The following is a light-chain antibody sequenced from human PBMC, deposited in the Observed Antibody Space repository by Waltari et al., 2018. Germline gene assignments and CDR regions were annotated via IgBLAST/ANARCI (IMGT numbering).Light chain of an antibody. CDR2: DAS. J-gene: IGKJ2*01. CDR3: QQRSSWTPHT. Sequence: EIVLTQSPATLSLSPGETATLSCRASQSVGTYLPWYQQKPGQAPRLLIYDASNRATGIPDRFRGSGSGTDFTLTISSLESEDFALYYCQQRSSWTPHTFGQGARLEIK. V-gene: IGKV3-11*01. CDR1: QSVGTY.